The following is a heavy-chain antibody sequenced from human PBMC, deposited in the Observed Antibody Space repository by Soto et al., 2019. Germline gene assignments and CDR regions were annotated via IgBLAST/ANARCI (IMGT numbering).Heavy chain of an antibody. CDR3: ARDRTITMVRGVIIPSYGMDV. Sequence: QVQLVQSGAEVKKPGSSVKVSCKASGGTFSSYAISWVRQAPGQGLEWMGGIIPIFGTANYAQKFQGRVTITVDESTSTAYMELSSLRSEDTAVYYCARDRTITMVRGVIIPSYGMDVWGQGTTVTVSS. J-gene: IGHJ6*02. CDR1: GGTFSSYA. V-gene: IGHV1-69*12. CDR2: IIPIFGTA. D-gene: IGHD3-10*01.